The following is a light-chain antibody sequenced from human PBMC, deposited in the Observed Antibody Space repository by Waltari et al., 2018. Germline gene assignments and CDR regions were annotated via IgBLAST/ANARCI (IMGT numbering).Light chain of an antibody. V-gene: IGLV3-19*01. CDR1: ILRIYY. CDR2: GKN. CDR3: SSRELSVHVV. Sequence: SSDLTQDPAVPVALGQTVRITCQGDILRIYYGNWWRQKAGQPPVLVIDGKNNRPSGNPDRFSASSSGNTTSLVITGAQAEDEADYYCSSRELSVHVVFGGGTRLSVL. J-gene: IGLJ2*01.